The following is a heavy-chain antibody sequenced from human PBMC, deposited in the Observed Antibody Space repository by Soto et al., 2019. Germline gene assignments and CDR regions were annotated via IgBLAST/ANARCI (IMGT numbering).Heavy chain of an antibody. J-gene: IGHJ4*02. V-gene: IGHV3-23*01. CDR3: AKLLGSGIYFPHGY. D-gene: IGHD3-10*01. Sequence: VGSLRLSCAASGFTFSSYVMSWVRQPPGKGLEWVSAISGSGGTTYYADSVKGRFTISRDNSKNTLYLQMSSLGAEDTALYYCAKLLGSGIYFPHGYWGQGTLVTVSS. CDR1: GFTFSSYV. CDR2: ISGSGGTT.